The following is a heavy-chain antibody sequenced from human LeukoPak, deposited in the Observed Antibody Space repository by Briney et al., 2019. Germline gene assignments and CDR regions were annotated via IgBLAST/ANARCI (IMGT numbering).Heavy chain of an antibody. CDR3: ARGGRVGDYAPFDY. CDR2: INHSGNT. CDR1: GFTFSDYY. D-gene: IGHD3-16*01. V-gene: IGHV4-34*01. J-gene: IGHJ4*02. Sequence: PGGSLRLSCAASGFTFSDYYMSWIRQPPGKGLEWIGEINHSGNTNYNPSLKSRVTISLVTSKNQFSLNLNSVTAADTAVYYCARGGRVGDYAPFDYWGQGTLVTVSS.